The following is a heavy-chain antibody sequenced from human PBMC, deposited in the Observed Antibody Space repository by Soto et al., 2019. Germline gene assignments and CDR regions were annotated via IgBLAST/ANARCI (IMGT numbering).Heavy chain of an antibody. CDR2: ISYDGSNK. Sequence: QVQLVESGGGVVQPGRSLRLSCAASGFTFSSYGMHWVRQAPGKGLEWVAVISYDGSNKYYADSVKGRFTISRDNSKNTLYLQMNSLRAEDTAVYYCAKKYSDGAPFGYWGQGTLVTVSS. CDR1: GFTFSSYG. V-gene: IGHV3-30*18. CDR3: AKKYSDGAPFGY. J-gene: IGHJ4*02. D-gene: IGHD5-18*01.